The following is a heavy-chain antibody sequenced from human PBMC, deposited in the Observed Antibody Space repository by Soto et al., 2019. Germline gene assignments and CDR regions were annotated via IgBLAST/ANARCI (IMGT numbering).Heavy chain of an antibody. CDR2: ISSSSSPI. D-gene: IGHD3-22*01. Sequence: EVQLVESGGGLVQPGGSLRLSCAASGFTFSTFSVNWVRQAPGKGLEWVSYISSSSSPIYYADSVKGRFTISRDNAKNSVYLQMNSLRDEDTAVYYCARDGGGESSGSTHYYYGMDVWGRGTPVTVSS. CDR1: GFTFSTFS. CDR3: ARDGGGESSGSTHYYYGMDV. V-gene: IGHV3-48*02. J-gene: IGHJ6*02.